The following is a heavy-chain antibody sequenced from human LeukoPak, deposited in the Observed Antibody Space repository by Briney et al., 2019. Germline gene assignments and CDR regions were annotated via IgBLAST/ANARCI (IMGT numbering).Heavy chain of an antibody. Sequence: ASVKVSCKASGYTFTSYGISWVRQAPGQGLEWMGWISAYNGNTNYAQKLQGRVTTTTDTSTSTAYMELRSLRSDDTAVYYCARTGIESMESMVDWFDPWGQGTLVTVSS. CDR1: GYTFTSYG. CDR2: ISAYNGNT. V-gene: IGHV1-18*01. CDR3: ARTGIESMESMVDWFDP. J-gene: IGHJ5*02. D-gene: IGHD2-15*01.